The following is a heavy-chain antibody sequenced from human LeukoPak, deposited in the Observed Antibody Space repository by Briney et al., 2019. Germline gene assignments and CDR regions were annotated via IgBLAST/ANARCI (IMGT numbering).Heavy chain of an antibody. CDR2: ISWNSGRI. D-gene: IGHD3-9*01. CDR3: AKDTSYDILTGSFDY. J-gene: IGHJ4*02. Sequence: GGSLRDSCAASGLTFDDYAMHWVRQAPGKGLEWVSGISWNSGRIGYADSVKGRFTISRDNAKNSLYLQMNSLRAEDTAFYYCAKDTSYDILTGSFDYWGQGSLLTVSS. V-gene: IGHV3-9*01. CDR1: GLTFDDYA.